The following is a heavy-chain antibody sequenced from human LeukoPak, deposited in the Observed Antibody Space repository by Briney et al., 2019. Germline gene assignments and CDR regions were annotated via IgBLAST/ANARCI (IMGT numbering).Heavy chain of an antibody. V-gene: IGHV1-2*02. Sequence: GASVKVSCKASGYTFTGYYMHWVRQAPGQGLEWMGWINPNSGGTNYAQKFQGRVTMTRDTSISTAYMELSRLRSDDTAVYYCARGQVGCSSTSCFYYFDYWGQGTLVTASS. J-gene: IGHJ4*02. CDR2: INPNSGGT. CDR1: GYTFTGYY. D-gene: IGHD2-2*01. CDR3: ARGQVGCSSTSCFYYFDY.